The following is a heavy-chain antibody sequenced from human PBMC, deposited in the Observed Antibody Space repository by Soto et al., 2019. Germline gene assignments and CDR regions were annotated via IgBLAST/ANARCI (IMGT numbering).Heavy chain of an antibody. CDR3: VRGDNWNDEASDY. V-gene: IGHV3-33*01. CDR1: GFMFSNHG. D-gene: IGHD1-1*01. Sequence: QVPLVESGGGVVQPGRSLRLSRAASGFMFSNHGMHWVRQAPGKGLEWVAVIWSDGNNRYYADSVKGRFTISRDNSKNTVYLQMNSLRAEDTAVYYCVRGDNWNDEASDYWGQGTLVTVSS. J-gene: IGHJ4*02. CDR2: IWSDGNNR.